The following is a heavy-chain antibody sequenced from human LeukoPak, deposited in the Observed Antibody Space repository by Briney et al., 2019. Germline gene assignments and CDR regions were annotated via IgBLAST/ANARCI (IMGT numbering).Heavy chain of an antibody. Sequence: GGSLRLSCAASGFTFSSYGMHWVRQAPGKGLEWVAVIWYDGSNKYYADSVKGRFTISRDNSKNTLYLQMNSLRAEDTAVYYCARDSLRVGNHDYVWGNFFDYWGQGTLVTVSS. CDR3: ARDSLRVGNHDYVWGNFFDY. CDR1: GFTFSSYG. J-gene: IGHJ4*02. V-gene: IGHV3-33*01. D-gene: IGHD3-16*01. CDR2: IWYDGSNK.